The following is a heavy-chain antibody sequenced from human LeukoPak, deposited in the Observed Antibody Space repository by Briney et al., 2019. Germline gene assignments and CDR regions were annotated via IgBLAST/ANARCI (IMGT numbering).Heavy chain of an antibody. CDR1: GGSISSSSYY. CDR2: IYYSGST. CDR3: ARDPYGDYASGHAFDI. V-gene: IGHV4-39*07. D-gene: IGHD4-17*01. Sequence: SETLSLTCTVSGGSISSSSYYWGWIRQPPGKGLEWIGSIYYSGSTYYNPSLKSRVTISVDTSKNQFSLKLSSVTAADTAVYYCARDPYGDYASGHAFDIWGQGTMVTVSS. J-gene: IGHJ3*02.